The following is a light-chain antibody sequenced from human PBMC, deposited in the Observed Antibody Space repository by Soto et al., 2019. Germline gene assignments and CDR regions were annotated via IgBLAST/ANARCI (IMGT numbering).Light chain of an antibody. CDR1: QSVSSSY. Sequence: EIVLTQSPGTLPLPPGERATLSCTASQSVSSSYLAWYQTKPGQAPRLLLYGASSRATGIPDRFSGSGSGTDFTLTISRLEPEDCAVYYCQQYGSSPYTFGQGTKLEIK. CDR2: GAS. J-gene: IGKJ2*01. V-gene: IGKV3-20*01. CDR3: QQYGSSPYT.